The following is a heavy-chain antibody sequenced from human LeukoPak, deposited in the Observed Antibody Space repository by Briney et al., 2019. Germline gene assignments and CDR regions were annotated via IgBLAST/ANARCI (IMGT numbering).Heavy chain of an antibody. CDR3: ATLDTAMATNFGY. V-gene: IGHV3-7*01. CDR2: IKQDGSEK. J-gene: IGHJ4*02. CDR1: GLTFRRDW. Sequence: GGSLRLSCAASGLTFRRDWMSWIRQAPGKGLEWVAMIKQDGSEKHYVDSVKGRFTISSDNTKNSLNLQMNSLRAEDTAVYYCATLDTAMATNFGYWGQGTLVTDSS. D-gene: IGHD5-18*01.